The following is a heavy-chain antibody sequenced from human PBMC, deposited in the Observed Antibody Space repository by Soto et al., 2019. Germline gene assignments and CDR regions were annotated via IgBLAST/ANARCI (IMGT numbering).Heavy chain of an antibody. CDR3: AREGVRDGYNMGAFDI. Sequence: GGSLRLSCAASGFTVSSNYMSWVRQAPGKGLEWVSVIYSGGSTDYADSVKGRFTISRDNSKNTLYLQMNSLRAEDTAVYYCAREGVRDGYNMGAFDIWGQGTMVTVSS. J-gene: IGHJ3*02. D-gene: IGHD5-12*01. CDR2: IYSGGST. CDR1: GFTVSSNY. V-gene: IGHV3-53*01.